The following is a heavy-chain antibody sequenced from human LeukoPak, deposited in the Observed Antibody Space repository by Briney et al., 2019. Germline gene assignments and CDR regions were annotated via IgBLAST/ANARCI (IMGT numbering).Heavy chain of an antibody. V-gene: IGHV4-4*09. J-gene: IGHJ4*02. CDR1: GDSISSTY. D-gene: IGHD1-20*01. CDR3: ARLIPGTTGLRKNYFDY. Sequence: SGTLSLTCTVSGDSISSTYWNWIRQTPGKGLEWIGYISASGNTNYNPSLKSRIIISVDMSKNQFSLKLSSVTAADTAVYYCARLIPGTTGLRKNYFDYWGQGTLVTVSS. CDR2: ISASGNT.